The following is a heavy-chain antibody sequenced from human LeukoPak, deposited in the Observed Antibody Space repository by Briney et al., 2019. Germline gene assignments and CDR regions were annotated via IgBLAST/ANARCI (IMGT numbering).Heavy chain of an antibody. CDR1: GFTFSSYS. Sequence: GGSLRLSCAASGFTFSSYSMNWVRQAPGKGLEWVSSISSSSSYIYYADSVKGRFPISRDNAKNSLYLQMNSLRAEDTAVYYCARGNYIVVVPAAAEGYYYYGMDVWGQGTTVTVSS. V-gene: IGHV3-21*01. CDR2: ISSSSSYI. D-gene: IGHD2-2*01. J-gene: IGHJ6*02. CDR3: ARGNYIVVVPAAAEGYYYYGMDV.